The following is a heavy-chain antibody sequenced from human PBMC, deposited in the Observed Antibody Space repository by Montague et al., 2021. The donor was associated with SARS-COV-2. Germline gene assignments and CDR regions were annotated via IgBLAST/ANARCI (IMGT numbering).Heavy chain of an antibody. CDR2: IYYSGST. CDR3: VRHHRVDGVRP. V-gene: IGHV4-59*08. CDR1: GGSISSYY. J-gene: IGHJ5*02. Sequence: SETLSLTCTVSGGSISSYYWTWIRQPPGKGLEWIGYIYYSGSTNYNSSLKSRVTISVDTSKNQFSLNLSSVTAADTAVYYCVRHHRVDGVRPWGQGTLVTVSS. D-gene: IGHD3-10*01.